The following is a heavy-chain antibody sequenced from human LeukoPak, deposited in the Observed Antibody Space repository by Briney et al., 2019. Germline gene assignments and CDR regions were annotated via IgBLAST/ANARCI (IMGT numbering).Heavy chain of an antibody. D-gene: IGHD6-13*01. CDR2: ISSSTI. V-gene: IGHV3-48*01. Sequence: GGSLRLSCAASGFTFSSYSMNWVRQAPGKGLEWVSYISSSTIYYADSVKGRFTISRDNAKNSLYLQMNSLRAEDTAVYYCARESSSSWRDFDYWGQGTLVTVSS. CDR1: GFTFSSYS. CDR3: ARESSSSWRDFDY. J-gene: IGHJ4*02.